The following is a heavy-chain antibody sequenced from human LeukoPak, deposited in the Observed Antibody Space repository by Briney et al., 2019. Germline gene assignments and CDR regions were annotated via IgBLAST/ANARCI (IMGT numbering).Heavy chain of an antibody. CDR3: ARDWGYCSSTSCYSDY. D-gene: IGHD2-2*02. CDR1: GFTLSSHR. CDR2: ISSSSSYI. V-gene: IGHV3-21*01. Sequence: GGSLRLSCAASGFTLSSHRMNWVRQAPGKGLEWVSSISSSSSYIYYADSVKGRFTISRDNAKNSLYLQMNSLRAEDTAVYYCARDWGYCSSTSCYSDYWGQGTLVTVSS. J-gene: IGHJ4*02.